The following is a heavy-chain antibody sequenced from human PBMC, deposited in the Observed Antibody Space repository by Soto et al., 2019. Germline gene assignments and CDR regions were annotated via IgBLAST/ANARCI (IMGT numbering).Heavy chain of an antibody. CDR3: ARSEGFGWLDY. V-gene: IGHV4-59*12. CDR1: GDSISSYY. Sequence: SETLSLTCTVSGDSISSYYWSWIRQPPGKGLEWIGYVYYSGSTDYSPSLKSRVTMSADTSKNQFSLRLSSVTAADTAVYYCARSEGFGWLDYWGQGFLVTVSS. CDR2: VYYSGST. J-gene: IGHJ4*02. D-gene: IGHD5-18*01.